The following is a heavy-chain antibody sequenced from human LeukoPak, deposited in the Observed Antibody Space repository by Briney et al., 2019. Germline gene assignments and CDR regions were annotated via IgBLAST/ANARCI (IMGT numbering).Heavy chain of an antibody. CDR1: GFTFSSYS. D-gene: IGHD6-19*01. CDR2: NSSNGGNT. Sequence: GGSLRLSCPVSGFTFSSYSMHWVRPAAGKGLEYVSSNSSNGGNTYYADSVKGKITISRNHSKNPLYLQMSRLKAEDNGVYYCVKDRIARAGPPFDYWGQGTLVTVSS. V-gene: IGHV3-64D*09. CDR3: VKDRIARAGPPFDY. J-gene: IGHJ4*02.